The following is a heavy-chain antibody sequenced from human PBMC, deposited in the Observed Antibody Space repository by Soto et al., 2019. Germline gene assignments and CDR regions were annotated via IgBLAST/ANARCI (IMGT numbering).Heavy chain of an antibody. CDR2: INPNSGGT. D-gene: IGHD3-10*01. J-gene: IGHJ6*02. Sequence: GASVKVSCKASGYTFTGYYMHWVRQAPGQGLEWMGWINPNSGGTNYAQKFQGRVTMTRDTSISTAYMELSRLRSDDTAVYYCARDRVTMVRGVIYYYYGMDVWGQGTTVTVSS. V-gene: IGHV1-2*02. CDR3: ARDRVTMVRGVIYYYYGMDV. CDR1: GYTFTGYY.